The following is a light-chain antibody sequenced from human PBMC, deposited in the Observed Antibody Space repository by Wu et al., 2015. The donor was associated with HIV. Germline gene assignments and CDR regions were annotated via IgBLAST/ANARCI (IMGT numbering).Light chain of an antibody. Sequence: EIVSTQSPGTLSLSPGERATLSCRASQSVSSSHLAWYQQKPGQAPRLLIYGASSRATGIPDRFSGSGSGTDFTLTISRLEPEDFAVYYCQQYDSSPWAFGQGTKVEIK. CDR3: QQYDSSPWA. V-gene: IGKV3-20*01. CDR2: GAS. J-gene: IGKJ1*01. CDR1: QSVSSSH.